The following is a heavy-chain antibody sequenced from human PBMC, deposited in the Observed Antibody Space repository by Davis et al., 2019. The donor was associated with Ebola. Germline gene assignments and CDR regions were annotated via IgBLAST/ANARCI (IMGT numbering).Heavy chain of an antibody. Sequence: MPSETLSLTCSVSGGSINSFLWTWIRQPPGKGLEWVGCMFYNGDTKYNPALASRVPISVDTSKNQFPLKLSSVTAADTAVYYGARGRAYDGSGSLYHLWFDPWGQGTLVTVSS. CDR1: GGSINSFL. D-gene: IGHD3-10*01. CDR2: MFYNGDT. J-gene: IGHJ5*02. CDR3: ARGRAYDGSGSLYHLWFDP. V-gene: IGHV4-59*12.